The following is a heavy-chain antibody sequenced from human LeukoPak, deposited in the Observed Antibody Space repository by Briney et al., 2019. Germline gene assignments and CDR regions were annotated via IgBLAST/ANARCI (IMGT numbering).Heavy chain of an antibody. CDR1: GGSISSGSYY. CDR3: ASGGVWGSYRDY. J-gene: IGHJ4*02. CDR2: IYTSGST. V-gene: IGHV4-61*02. Sequence: PSQTLSLICTVSGGSISSGSYYWSWIRQPAGKGLEWIGRIYTSGSTNYNPSLKSRVTISVDTSKNQFSLKLSSVTAADPAVYYCASGGVWGSYRDYGGQGTLVTVSS. D-gene: IGHD3-16*02.